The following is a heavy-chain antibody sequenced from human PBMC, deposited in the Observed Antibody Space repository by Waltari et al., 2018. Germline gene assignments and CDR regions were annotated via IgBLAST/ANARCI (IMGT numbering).Heavy chain of an antibody. CDR1: GFTFSSYA. J-gene: IGHJ3*02. CDR2: IWYDGSNK. CDR3: ARGPPGYSSSWYFLLAAFDI. V-gene: IGHV3-33*01. D-gene: IGHD6-13*01. Sequence: QVPLVESGGGVVPPGRYLSLPCAAFGFTFSSYAMHWFRQAPGQGLGWVAVIWYDGSNKYYADSVKGRFTISRDNSKNTLYLQMNSLRAEDTAVYYCARGPPGYSSSWYFLLAAFDIWGQGTMVTVSS.